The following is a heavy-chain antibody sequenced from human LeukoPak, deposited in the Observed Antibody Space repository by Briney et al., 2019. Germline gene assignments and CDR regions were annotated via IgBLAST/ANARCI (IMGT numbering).Heavy chain of an antibody. D-gene: IGHD3-10*01. J-gene: IGHJ3*02. V-gene: IGHV1-2*02. CDR1: GYTFTGHY. CDR2: INPNSGGT. CDR3: ARHSYYYAFDI. Sequence: EASVKVSCKASGYTFTGHYMHWVRQAPGQGLEWMGWINPNSGGTNYAQKFQGRVTMTRDTSISTAYMELSRLRSDDTAVYYCARHSYYYAFDIWGQGTMVTVSS.